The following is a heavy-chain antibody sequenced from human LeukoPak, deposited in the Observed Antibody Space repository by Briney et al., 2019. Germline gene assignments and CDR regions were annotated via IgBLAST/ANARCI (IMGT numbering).Heavy chain of an antibody. J-gene: IGHJ4*02. CDR3: ARGGGGYSYGFSYY. CDR1: GFTFDDYA. Sequence: GGSLRLSCAASGFTFDDYAMHWVRQAPGKGLEWVSLISWDGGSTYYADSVKGRFTISRDNSKNTLYLQMNSLRAEDTAVYYCARGGGGYSYGFSYYWGQGTLVTVSS. D-gene: IGHD5-18*01. CDR2: ISWDGGST. V-gene: IGHV3-43D*04.